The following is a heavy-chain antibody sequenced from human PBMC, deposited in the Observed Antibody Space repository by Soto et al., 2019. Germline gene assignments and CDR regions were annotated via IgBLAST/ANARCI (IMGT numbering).Heavy chain of an antibody. Sequence: QPGGSLRLSCAASGFTFSSYAMSWVRQAPGKGLEWVSAISGSGGSTYYADSVKGRFTISRDNSKNTLYLQMNSLRAEDTAVYYCAKDPKPPGWDIVVVVAPNGPGVDPWGQGTLVTVSS. J-gene: IGHJ5*02. V-gene: IGHV3-23*01. CDR3: AKDPKPPGWDIVVVVAPNGPGVDP. D-gene: IGHD2-15*01. CDR2: ISGSGGST. CDR1: GFTFSSYA.